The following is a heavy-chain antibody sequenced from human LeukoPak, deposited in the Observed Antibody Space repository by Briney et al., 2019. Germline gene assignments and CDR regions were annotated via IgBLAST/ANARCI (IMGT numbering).Heavy chain of an antibody. D-gene: IGHD1-1*01. CDR3: ARRRGNPTTNFDY. CDR2: IYHSGST. CDR1: GGSISSGGYY. Sequence: SETLSLTCTVSGGSISSGGYYWSWIRQPPGKGLEWIGYIYHSGSTYYNPSLKSRVTISVDRSKNQFSLKLSSVTAADTAVYYCARRRGNPTTNFDYWGQGTLVTVSS. V-gene: IGHV4-30-2*01. J-gene: IGHJ4*02.